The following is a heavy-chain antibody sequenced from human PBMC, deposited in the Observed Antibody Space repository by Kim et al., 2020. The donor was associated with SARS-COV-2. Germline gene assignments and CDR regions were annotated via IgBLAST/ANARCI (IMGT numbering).Heavy chain of an antibody. CDR2: IKEDGSEK. J-gene: IGHJ4*02. D-gene: IGHD1-20*01. V-gene: IGHV3-7*01. CDR3: GREYND. CDR1: GFTFTKYG. Sequence: GGSLRLSCAASGFTFTKYGMSWVRQAPEKGLEWVANIKEDGSEKYYVDSVKGRFTISRDNAKNSLYLQMNSLRVEDTAIYFCGREYNDWGRGNLVTVSS.